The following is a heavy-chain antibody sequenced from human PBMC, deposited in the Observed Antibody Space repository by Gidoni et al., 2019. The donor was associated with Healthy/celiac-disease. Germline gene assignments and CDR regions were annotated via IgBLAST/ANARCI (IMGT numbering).Heavy chain of an antibody. D-gene: IGHD1-26*01. Sequence: QVQLQQWGAGLLKPSETLSLTCAVYGGSLSGYYWSWIRQPPGKGLEWIGEINHSGSTNYNPSLKSRVTISVDTSKNQFSLKLSSVTAADTAVYYCARGVGAYMDWGQGTLVTVSS. CDR2: INHSGST. CDR1: GGSLSGYY. J-gene: IGHJ4*02. CDR3: ARGVGAYMD. V-gene: IGHV4-34*01.